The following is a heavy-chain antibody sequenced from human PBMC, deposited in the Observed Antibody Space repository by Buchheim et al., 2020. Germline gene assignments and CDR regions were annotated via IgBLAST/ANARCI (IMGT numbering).Heavy chain of an antibody. CDR1: GGSISNSAYF. Sequence: QLQLQESGPGLVKPSETLSLTCTVSGGSISNSAYFWGWIRQPPGKGPEWIATIRYSGTTYFHPSLQNRVTISVDTSKNQFSLTLRSVTAADTALYYCARENRDGYRNGVDVWGQGTT. CDR3: ARENRDGYRNGVDV. CDR2: IRYSGTT. D-gene: IGHD5-24*01. J-gene: IGHJ6*02. V-gene: IGHV4-39*07.